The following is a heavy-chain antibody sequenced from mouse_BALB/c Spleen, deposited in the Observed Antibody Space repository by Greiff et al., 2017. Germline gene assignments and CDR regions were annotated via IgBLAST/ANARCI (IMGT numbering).Heavy chain of an antibody. CDR2: ILPGSGST. J-gene: IGHJ2*01. CDR1: GYTFSSYW. D-gene: IGHD1-1*01. Sequence: QVQLKQSGAELMKPGASVKISCKATGYTFSSYWIEWVKQRPGHGLEWIGEILPGSGSTNYNEKFKGKATFTADTSSNTAYMQLSSLTSEDSAVYYCARGDYYGSSPYGGQGTTLTVSS. CDR3: ARGDYYGSSPY. V-gene: IGHV1-9*01.